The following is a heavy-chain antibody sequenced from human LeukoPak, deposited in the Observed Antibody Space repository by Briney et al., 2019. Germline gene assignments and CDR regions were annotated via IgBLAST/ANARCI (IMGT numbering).Heavy chain of an antibody. D-gene: IGHD5-24*01. CDR2: IRSKAYGGTA. Sequence: PGGSLRLSCTTSRFTFVDHAMSWVRQAPGKGLEWVGFIRSKAYGGTAQYAASVKGRFTISRDDSKSLAYLQMNSLKTEDTAVYYCVRVIRGYNANGDYWGQGTLVTVSS. V-gene: IGHV3-49*04. J-gene: IGHJ4*02. CDR1: RFTFVDHA. CDR3: VRVIRGYNANGDY.